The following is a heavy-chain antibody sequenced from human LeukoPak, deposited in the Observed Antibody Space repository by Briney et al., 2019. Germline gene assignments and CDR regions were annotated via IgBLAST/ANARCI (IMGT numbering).Heavy chain of an antibody. CDR3: ARDRGGSASHVFDAFDI. CDR2: IKQDGGEK. Sequence: GGSLRLSCAASGFTFSNYWMNWVRQAPGKGLGWVAKIKQDGGEKSYVDPVKGRFTIARDNAKKSLHPQMHSLRGEDPAVYYWARDRGGSASHVFDAFDIWGQGTMVTVSS. J-gene: IGHJ3*02. CDR1: GFTFSNYW. V-gene: IGHV3-7*01. D-gene: IGHD3-10*01.